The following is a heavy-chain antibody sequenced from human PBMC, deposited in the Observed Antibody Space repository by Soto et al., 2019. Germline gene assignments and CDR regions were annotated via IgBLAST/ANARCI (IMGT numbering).Heavy chain of an antibody. Sequence: SETLSLTCAVSGGSISSSNWWSWVRQPPGKGLEWIGEIYHSGSTNYNPSLKSRVTISVDKSKNQFSLKPSSVTAADTAVYYCASSNYDSPIPLYYWGQGTLVTVSS. CDR1: GGSISSSNW. CDR3: ASSNYDSPIPLYY. J-gene: IGHJ4*02. D-gene: IGHD3-22*01. V-gene: IGHV4-4*02. CDR2: IYHSGST.